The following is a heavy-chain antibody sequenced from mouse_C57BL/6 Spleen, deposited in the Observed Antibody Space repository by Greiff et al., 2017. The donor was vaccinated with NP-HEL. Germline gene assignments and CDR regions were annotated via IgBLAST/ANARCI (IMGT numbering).Heavy chain of an antibody. D-gene: IGHD4-1*01. J-gene: IGHJ1*03. CDR3: ARLTGRVYWYFDV. Sequence: VQLQQSGAELVKPGASVKLSCTASGFNIKDYYMHWVKQRTEQGLEWIGRIDPEDGETKSAPKFQGKATITADTSSNTAYLQLSSLTSEDTAVYYCARLTGRVYWYFDVWGTGTTVTVSS. CDR2: IDPEDGET. CDR1: GFNIKDYY. V-gene: IGHV14-2*01.